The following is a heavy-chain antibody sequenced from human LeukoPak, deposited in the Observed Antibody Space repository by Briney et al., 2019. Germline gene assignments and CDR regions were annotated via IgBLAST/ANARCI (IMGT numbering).Heavy chain of an antibody. CDR3: ARGPPSYGYYYYYYMDV. CDR2: INHSGST. D-gene: IGHD4-17*01. V-gene: IGHV4-34*01. J-gene: IGHJ6*03. Sequence: PSETLSLTCAVYGGSFSGYYWGWIRQPPGKGLEWIGEINHSGSTNYNPSLKSRVTISVDTSKNQFSLKLSSVTAADTAVYYCARGPPSYGYYYYYYMDVWGKGTTVTVSS. CDR1: GGSFSGYY.